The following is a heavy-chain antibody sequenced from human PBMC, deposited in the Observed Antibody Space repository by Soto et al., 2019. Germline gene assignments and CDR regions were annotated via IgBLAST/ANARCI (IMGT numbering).Heavy chain of an antibody. CDR3: TTDRRPSSYGRSVYYYYGMDV. J-gene: IGHJ6*02. CDR1: GFTFSSYA. CDR2: ISGSGGST. D-gene: IGHD5-18*01. Sequence: LRLSCAASGFTFSSYAMSWVRQAPGKGLGWVSAISGSGGSTYYAAPVKGRFTISRDDSKNTLYLQMNSLKTEDTAVYYCTTDRRPSSYGRSVYYYYGMDVWGQGTTVTVSS. V-gene: IGHV3-23*01.